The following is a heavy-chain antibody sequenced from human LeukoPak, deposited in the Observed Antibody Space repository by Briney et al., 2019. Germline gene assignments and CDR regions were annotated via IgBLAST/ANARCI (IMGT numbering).Heavy chain of an antibody. V-gene: IGHV4-38-2*02. Sequence: SETLSLTCAVSDYSISSAYYWGWIRPPPGKGLEWIGSIYHSGSTDYNPSLKSRVTISVDTSKNQFSLKLRSVTAADTAVYYRARDQAYCGGDCYFDFWGQGTLVTVSS. CDR1: DYSISSAYY. CDR2: IYHSGST. J-gene: IGHJ4*02. CDR3: ARDQAYCGGDCYFDF. D-gene: IGHD2-21*02.